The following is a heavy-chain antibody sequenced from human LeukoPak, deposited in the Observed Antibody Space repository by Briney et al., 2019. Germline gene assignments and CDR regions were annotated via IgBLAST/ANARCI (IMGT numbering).Heavy chain of an antibody. Sequence: PSETLSLTCTVSGGSISSYSWNWIRQPPGNGLEWIGRIYGGSTNYNPSLKSRVTISVDTSKNQFSLKLSSVTAADTAVYYCARGYVGYAFDYWGQGTLVTVSS. CDR1: GGSISSYS. V-gene: IGHV4-59*12. CDR2: IYGGST. CDR3: ARGYVGYAFDY. D-gene: IGHD5-12*01. J-gene: IGHJ4*02.